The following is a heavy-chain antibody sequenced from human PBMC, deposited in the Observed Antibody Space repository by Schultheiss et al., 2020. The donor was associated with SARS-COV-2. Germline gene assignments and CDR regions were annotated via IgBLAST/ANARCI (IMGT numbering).Heavy chain of an antibody. CDR2: INHSGST. CDR3: ARHLNYYGSGRVGNWFDP. J-gene: IGHJ5*02. Sequence: SETLSLTCAVYGGSFSGYYWSWIRQPPGEGLEWIGEINHSGSTNYNPSLKRRVTVSVDTSKNQFSLKLSSVTAADTAVYYCARHLNYYGSGRVGNWFDPWGQGTLVTVSS. CDR1: GGSFSGYY. D-gene: IGHD3-10*01. V-gene: IGHV4-34*01.